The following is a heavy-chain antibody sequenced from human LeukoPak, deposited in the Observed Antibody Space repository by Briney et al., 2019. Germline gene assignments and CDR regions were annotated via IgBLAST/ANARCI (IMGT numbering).Heavy chain of an antibody. Sequence: SETLSLTCAVSGGSISSSNWWSWVRQPPGKGLEWIGEIHHSGSTNYNPSLKSRVTISVDKSKNQFSLKLSSVTAADTAVYYCARARYYDILTGYSPLDYWGQGTLVTVSS. CDR2: IHHSGST. CDR3: ARARYYDILTGYSPLDY. CDR1: GGSISSSNW. V-gene: IGHV4-4*02. D-gene: IGHD3-9*01. J-gene: IGHJ4*02.